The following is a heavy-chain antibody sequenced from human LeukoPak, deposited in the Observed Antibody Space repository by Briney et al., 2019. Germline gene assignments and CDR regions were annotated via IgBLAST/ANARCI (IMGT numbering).Heavy chain of an antibody. CDR2: IKQDGSEK. CDR3: ARLTDSGWSLVPVAFDI. Sequence: GGSLRLSCAASGFTFSSYWMSWVRQAPGKGLEWVANIKQDGSEKYYVDSVKGRFTISRDNAKNSLYLQMNSLRAEDTAVYYCARLTDSGWSLVPVAFDIWGQGTMVTVSS. D-gene: IGHD6-19*01. V-gene: IGHV3-7*01. J-gene: IGHJ3*02. CDR1: GFTFSSYW.